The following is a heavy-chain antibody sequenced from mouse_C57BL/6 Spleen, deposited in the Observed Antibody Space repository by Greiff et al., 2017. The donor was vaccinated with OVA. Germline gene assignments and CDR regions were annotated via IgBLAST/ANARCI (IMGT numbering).Heavy chain of an antibody. CDR2: IGPNSGGT. Sequence: QVQLQQPGAELVKPGASVKLSCKASGYTFTSYWMHWVKQRPGRGLEWLGRIGPNSGGTKYNEKFKSQATLTVDKTSSTAYMQLSSLTAEDSAVYYCARRGGRECNYFDDWGQGTTLTVSS. V-gene: IGHV1-72*01. J-gene: IGHJ2*01. D-gene: IGHD3-3*01. CDR1: GYTFTSYW. CDR3: ARRGGRECNYFDD.